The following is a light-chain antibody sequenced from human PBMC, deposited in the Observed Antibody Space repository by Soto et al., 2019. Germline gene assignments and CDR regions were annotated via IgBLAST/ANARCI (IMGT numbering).Light chain of an antibody. CDR2: DND. V-gene: IGLV1-51*01. CDR3: GTWDSSLSAV. J-gene: IGLJ2*01. Sequence: QSVLTQPPSVSAAPGQTVTISCSGSNSNIGNNYVSWYQQLPGTAPKLLIYDNDVRPSGIPDRFSGSKSGTSAALDITGLQTGDEADYYCGTWDSSLSAVFGGGTKLTV. CDR1: NSNIGNNY.